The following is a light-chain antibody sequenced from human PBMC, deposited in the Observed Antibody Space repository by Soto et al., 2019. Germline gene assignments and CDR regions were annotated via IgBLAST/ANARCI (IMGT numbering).Light chain of an antibody. Sequence: DIQMTQSPSSLSASVGDRVTITCRASQSISSYLNWYQQKPGKAPNLLIYDASSLQSGVPSRFSGSGSGTDFTLTISSLQPEDFATYYCQQSYSIPYTFGQGTMLEIK. V-gene: IGKV1-39*01. J-gene: IGKJ2*01. CDR3: QQSYSIPYT. CDR1: QSISSY. CDR2: DAS.